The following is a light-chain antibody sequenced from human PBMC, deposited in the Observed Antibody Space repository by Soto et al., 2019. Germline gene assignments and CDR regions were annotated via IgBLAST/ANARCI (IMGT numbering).Light chain of an antibody. Sequence: QSVLTQPPSVSGAPGQRVTISCTGSSSNIGAGYDVHWYQQLPGTAPKLLIFGNNNRPSGVPDRFSGSKSGTSASLAITGLQAEDEADYHCQSYDSSLRGRVFGGGTKRTVL. V-gene: IGLV1-40*01. CDR1: SSNIGAGYD. J-gene: IGLJ2*01. CDR3: QSYDSSLRGRV. CDR2: GNN.